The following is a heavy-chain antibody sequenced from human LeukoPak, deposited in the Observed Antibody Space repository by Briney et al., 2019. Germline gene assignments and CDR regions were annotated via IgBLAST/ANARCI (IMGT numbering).Heavy chain of an antibody. J-gene: IGHJ4*02. CDR2: IKQDGSEK. CDR3: TRGNYDSSGYYYFFDA. D-gene: IGHD3-22*01. CDR1: GFTFSRYW. Sequence: GGSLRLSCAASGFTFSRYWMNWVRQAPGKGLEWVANIKQDGSEKNYVDSVKGRFTISRDNAKNSLYLQMNSLRAEDTAVYYCTRGNYDSSGYYYFFDAWGQGTLVTVSS. V-gene: IGHV3-7*04.